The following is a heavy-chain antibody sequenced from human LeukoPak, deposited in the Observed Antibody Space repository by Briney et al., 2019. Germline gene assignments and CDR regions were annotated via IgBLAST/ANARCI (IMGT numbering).Heavy chain of an antibody. J-gene: IGHJ4*02. D-gene: IGHD5-12*01. CDR1: GYTFTSYY. V-gene: IGHV1-46*01. CDR3: ARDGVEYSGYEERPALDY. CDR2: INPSGGST. Sequence: ASVEVSCKASGYTFTSYYMHWVRQAPGQGLEWMGIINPSGGSTSYAQKFQGRVTMTRDTSTSTVYMELSSLRSEDTAVYYCARDGVEYSGYEERPALDYWGQGTLVTVSS.